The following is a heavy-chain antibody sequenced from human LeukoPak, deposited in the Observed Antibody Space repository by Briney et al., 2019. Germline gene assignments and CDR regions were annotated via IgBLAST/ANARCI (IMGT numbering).Heavy chain of an antibody. CDR2: ISAYNGNT. CDR3: ARDADYYDSSRWFDP. CDR1: GYTFTSYG. Sequence: ASVKVSCKASGYTFTSYGISWVRQAPGQGLEWMGWISAYNGNTNYAQKLQGRVTMTTDTSTSTAYMELRSLRSDDTAVYYCARDADYYDSSRWFDPWGQGTLVTVSS. D-gene: IGHD3-22*01. J-gene: IGHJ5*02. V-gene: IGHV1-18*01.